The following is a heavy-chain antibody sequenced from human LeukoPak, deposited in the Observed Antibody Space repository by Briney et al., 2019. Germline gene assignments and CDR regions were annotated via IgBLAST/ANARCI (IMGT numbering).Heavy chain of an antibody. V-gene: IGHV4-39*01. J-gene: IGHJ4*02. D-gene: IGHD3-10*01. CDR3: ARISDDYYGSGSKVDY. Sequence: SETLSLTCTVSGGSISSSSYYRGWIRQPPGKGLEWIGSIYYSGSTYYNPSLKSRVTISVDTSKNQFSLKLSSVTAADTAVYYCARISDDYYGSGSKVDYWGQGTLVTVSS. CDR2: IYYSGST. CDR1: GGSISSSSYY.